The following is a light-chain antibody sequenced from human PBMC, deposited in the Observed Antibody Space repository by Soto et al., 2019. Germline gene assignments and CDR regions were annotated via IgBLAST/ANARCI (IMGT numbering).Light chain of an antibody. Sequence: MQITRCPANLSTSIGKKGTITFRASQSISSWLAWYQQKPGKAPKLLIYDASSLESGVPSRFTGSGSGTDLTLAISIREPEDFAVYYCQQYDGSPRTLGQGTKVDIK. CDR2: DAS. J-gene: IGKJ1*01. V-gene: IGKV1-5*01. CDR1: QSISSW. CDR3: QQYDGSPRT.